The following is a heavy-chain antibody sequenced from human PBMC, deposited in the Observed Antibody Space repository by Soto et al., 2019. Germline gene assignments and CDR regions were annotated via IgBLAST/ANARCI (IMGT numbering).Heavy chain of an antibody. CDR3: ARGARPGWLAFYFDH. J-gene: IGHJ4*02. CDR1: RDSVSSINSA. Sequence: SQTLSLTCALCRDSVSSINSACNWIRPSPSRGLECLVRTYFGSTWPSDYAPSVKGRINITADPSKNQFSLQLPSVTADHTAVYFCARGARPGWLAFYFDHWGQGTPVTVS. CDR2: TYFGSTWPS. V-gene: IGHV6-1*01. D-gene: IGHD6-19*01.